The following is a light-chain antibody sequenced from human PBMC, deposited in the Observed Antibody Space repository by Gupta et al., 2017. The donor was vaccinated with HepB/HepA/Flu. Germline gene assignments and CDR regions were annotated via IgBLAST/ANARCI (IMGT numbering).Light chain of an antibody. V-gene: IGKV2-28*01. Sequence: MVMTQSPLSLPVSPGEPASISCKSNQSLLSGNSYTFLNRYFQKSGQSPQLLMYLVSHRPSGVSDRFRGSGSGADFTLRIIIVEPDDVGIYYCMQCLQSPSTFGQGTNLEI. CDR3: MQCLQSPST. J-gene: IGKJ2*01. CDR1: QSLLSGNSYTF. CDR2: LVS.